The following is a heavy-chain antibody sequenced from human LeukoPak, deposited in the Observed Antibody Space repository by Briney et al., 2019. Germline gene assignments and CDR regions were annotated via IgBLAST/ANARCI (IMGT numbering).Heavy chain of an antibody. CDR3: ARDLEALAAIDY. Sequence: EASVKVSCKASGYTFTGYYIHWVRQAPGQGLEWMGRINPNSGGTNYAQKFQVRLTMTRDTSISTAYMELSRLTSDDTAVYFCARDLEALAAIDYWGQGTLVTVSS. J-gene: IGHJ4*02. D-gene: IGHD2-15*01. V-gene: IGHV1-2*06. CDR1: GYTFTGYY. CDR2: INPNSGGT.